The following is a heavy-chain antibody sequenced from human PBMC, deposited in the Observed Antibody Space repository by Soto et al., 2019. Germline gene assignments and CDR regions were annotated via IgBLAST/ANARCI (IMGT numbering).Heavy chain of an antibody. CDR3: ARDLGPDYSRGY. V-gene: IGHV3-48*03. D-gene: IGHD4-4*01. J-gene: IGHJ4*02. CDR1: GFAFSSYG. Sequence: EVRLVESGGGLVPPGGSLRLSCAASGFAFSSYGLNWVRQAPGRGLEWISYISDSGSSIYYVDTVKGRFTASRDNAKNSGYLQMNSLRAEDTAVYYCARDLGPDYSRGYWGQGTLVTVSS. CDR2: ISDSGSSI.